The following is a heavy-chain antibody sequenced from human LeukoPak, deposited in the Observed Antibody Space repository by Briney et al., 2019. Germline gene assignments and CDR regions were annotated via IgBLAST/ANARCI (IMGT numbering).Heavy chain of an antibody. D-gene: IGHD5-18*01. Sequence: GGSLRLSCAASGFTFSSYWMTWVRQAPGKGLEWVGNIKVDGSEKYYVDSVKGRFTISRDNAKNSLYLQMNSLRAEDTAVYYCARDLAMTDAFDIWGQGTMVTVSS. CDR1: GFTFSSYW. J-gene: IGHJ3*02. V-gene: IGHV3-7*01. CDR2: IKVDGSEK. CDR3: ARDLAMTDAFDI.